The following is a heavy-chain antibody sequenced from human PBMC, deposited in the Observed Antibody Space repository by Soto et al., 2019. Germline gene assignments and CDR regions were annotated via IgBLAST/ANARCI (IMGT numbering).Heavy chain of an antibody. D-gene: IGHD2-15*01. Sequence: QGHLVQSGTEVKKPGSSVKVSCKASGDTFSSNSINWVRQAPGQGLEWMGRIIPMLGIINYAQKFQGRVTISADKSTTIIYMELSSLTSEDTAVYYCARGISEYCSGSTCYSYYFDHWGPGTLVTVSS. CDR2: IIPMLGII. V-gene: IGHV1-69*02. CDR1: GDTFSSNS. J-gene: IGHJ4*02. CDR3: ARGISEYCSGSTCYSYYFDH.